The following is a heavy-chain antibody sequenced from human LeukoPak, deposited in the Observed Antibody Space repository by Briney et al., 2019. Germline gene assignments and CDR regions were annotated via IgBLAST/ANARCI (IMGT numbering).Heavy chain of an antibody. CDR2: INPNSGGT. Sequence: GASVKVSCKASGYTFTSYGISWVRQAPGQGLEWMGWINPNSGGTNYAQKFQGRVTMTRDTSISTAYMELSRLRSDDTAVYYCARDYDFWSGRDLNWFDPWGQGTLVTVSS. CDR3: ARDYDFWSGRDLNWFDP. CDR1: GYTFTSYG. J-gene: IGHJ5*02. D-gene: IGHD3-3*01. V-gene: IGHV1-2*02.